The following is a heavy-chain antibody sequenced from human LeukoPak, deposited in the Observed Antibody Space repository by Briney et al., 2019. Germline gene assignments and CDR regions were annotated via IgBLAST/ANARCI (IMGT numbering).Heavy chain of an antibody. CDR3: ARDRYSSSWYVWFDP. CDR2: ISSSSSYI. D-gene: IGHD6-13*01. Sequence: GGSLRLSCAASGFTFSSYGMHWVRQAPGKGLEWVSSISSSSSYIYYADSVKGRFTISRDNAKNSLYLQMNSLRAEDTAVYYCARDRYSSSWYVWFDPWGQGTLVTVSS. CDR1: GFTFSSYG. V-gene: IGHV3-21*01. J-gene: IGHJ5*02.